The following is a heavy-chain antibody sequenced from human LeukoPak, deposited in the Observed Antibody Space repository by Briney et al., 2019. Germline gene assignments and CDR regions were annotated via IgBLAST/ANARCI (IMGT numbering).Heavy chain of an antibody. CDR2: ISGSGST. D-gene: IGHD3-10*01. J-gene: IGHJ4*02. Sequence: TGGFLRLSCAASGFTFSSHGMSWVRQAPGKGLEWVSAISGSGSTYHADSVKGRFTISRDIFKNTLYLQMNSLRAEDTAVYYCVHGGLYYLDYWGQGTLATVSS. V-gene: IGHV3-23*01. CDR3: VHGGLYYLDY. CDR1: GFTFSSHG.